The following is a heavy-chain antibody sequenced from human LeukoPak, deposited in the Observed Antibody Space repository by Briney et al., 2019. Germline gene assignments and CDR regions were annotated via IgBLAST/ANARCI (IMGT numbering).Heavy chain of an antibody. J-gene: IGHJ6*02. CDR1: GGTFSSYA. D-gene: IGHD5-12*01. CDR3: ARVVTTPPEYYYYGMDV. Sequence: SVKVSCKASGGTFSSYAISWVRQAPGQGLEWMGRIIPTFGIANYAQKFQGRVTITADKSTSTAYMELSSLRSEDTAVYYCARVVTTPPEYYYYGMDVWGQGTTVTVSS. CDR2: IIPTFGIA. V-gene: IGHV1-69*04.